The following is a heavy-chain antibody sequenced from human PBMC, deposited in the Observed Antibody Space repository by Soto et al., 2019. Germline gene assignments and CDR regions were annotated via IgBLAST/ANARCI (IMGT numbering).Heavy chain of an antibody. CDR2: ISGGSGTI. CDR3: AREGNAARRFDY. J-gene: IGHJ4*02. V-gene: IGHV3-48*01. D-gene: IGHD1-1*01. Sequence: GGSLRLSCAASGFTFRSYSMNWVRQAPGKGLEWLSYISGGSGTIYYADSVKGRFSISRDNDVNSLYLQMYDLRGEDTAVYYCAREGNAARRFDYWGQGA. CDR1: GFTFRSYS.